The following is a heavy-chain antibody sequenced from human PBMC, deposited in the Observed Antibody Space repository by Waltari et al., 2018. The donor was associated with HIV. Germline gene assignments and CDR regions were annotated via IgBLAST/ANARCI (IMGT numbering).Heavy chain of an antibody. D-gene: IGHD2-2*02. CDR2: IIPIFGTA. V-gene: IGHV1-69*01. J-gene: IGHJ2*01. CDR3: ASFTDSPKDIVVVPAAITLGYFDL. Sequence: WMGGIIPIFGTANYAQKFQGRVTITADESTSTAYMELSSLRSEDTAVYYCASFTDSPKDIVVVPAAITLGYFDLWGRGTLVTVSS.